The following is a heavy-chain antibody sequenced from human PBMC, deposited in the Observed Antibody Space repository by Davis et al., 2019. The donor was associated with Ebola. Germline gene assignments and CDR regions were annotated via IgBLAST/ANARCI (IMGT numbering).Heavy chain of an antibody. Sequence: SVKVSCKTSGGTLSNYLISWVRQAPGQGLEWMGGIIPILGIASYAQNFQGRLPITADESTSTALMDLSSLRSDDTAVYYCASLTELGYWGQGTPVTVSS. CDR2: IIPILGIA. V-gene: IGHV1-69*10. CDR3: ASLTELGY. D-gene: IGHD7-27*01. J-gene: IGHJ4*02. CDR1: GGTLSNYL.